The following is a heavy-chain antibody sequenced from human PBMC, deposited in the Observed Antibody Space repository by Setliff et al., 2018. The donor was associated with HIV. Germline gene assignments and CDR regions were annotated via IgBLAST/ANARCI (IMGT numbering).Heavy chain of an antibody. CDR3: ARVGQQQLVLNDAFDI. V-gene: IGHV4-4*07. CDR1: GGSISSYY. Sequence: SETLSLTCTVSGGSISSYYWSWIRQPAGKGLEWIGRIYTSGSTNYNPSLKSRVTMSVDTYKNQFSLKLSSVTAADTAVYYCARVGQQQLVLNDAFDIWGQGTMVTVSS. J-gene: IGHJ3*02. D-gene: IGHD6-13*01. CDR2: IYTSGST.